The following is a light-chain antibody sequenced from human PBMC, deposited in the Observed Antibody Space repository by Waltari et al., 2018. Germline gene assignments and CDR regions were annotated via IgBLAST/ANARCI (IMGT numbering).Light chain of an antibody. CDR2: DVT. CDR3: TSYTSSSTLVV. CDR1: SSDVGGYNY. J-gene: IGLJ2*01. V-gene: IGLV2-14*01. Sequence: QSALTQPASVSGSPGQSITISCTGTSSDVGGYNYVSWYQQHPGKAPKLTIYDVTIRPSGVSNRFSGSKSGYTASLTISGLQAEDEADYYCTSYTSSSTLVVFGGGTRLTVL.